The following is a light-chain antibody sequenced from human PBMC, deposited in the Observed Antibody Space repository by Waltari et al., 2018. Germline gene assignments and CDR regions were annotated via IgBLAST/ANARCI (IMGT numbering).Light chain of an antibody. J-gene: IGKJ4*01. CDR2: KTS. V-gene: IGKV1-5*03. Sequence: DIQMTQSPSTLSAFVGDRVTITCRASQSINNWLAWYQQKPGKAPNVLIYKTSLLESGVPSRLSGGGSGTEFTLTISSLQPDDSATYFCQQYDSYPVTFGGGTKVQIK. CDR1: QSINNW. CDR3: QQYDSYPVT.